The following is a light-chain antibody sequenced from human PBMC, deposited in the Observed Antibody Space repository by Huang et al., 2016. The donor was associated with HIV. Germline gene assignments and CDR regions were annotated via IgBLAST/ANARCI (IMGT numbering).Light chain of an antibody. Sequence: EIVMTQSPATLSVSPGERATLSCRASQSVSRNLAWYQQKPGQAPRLLSYDASTRATGSPARFSGSGSGTEFTLTISSLQSEDFAVYYCQQYNNWPRTFGQGTKVEIK. CDR3: QQYNNWPRT. V-gene: IGKV3-15*01. J-gene: IGKJ1*01. CDR2: DAS. CDR1: QSVSRN.